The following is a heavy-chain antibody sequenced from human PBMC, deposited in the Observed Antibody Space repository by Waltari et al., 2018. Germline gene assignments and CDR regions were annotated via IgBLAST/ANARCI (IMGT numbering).Heavy chain of an antibody. CDR2: IKGDGIQK. Sequence: VRLVASGGGLVQPRGSLRLSCSASGLLFRNYCMAWVRQAPGEGLEGVANIKGDGIQKYYMDSVRGRFTISRDNAMNSLYLQMNNLGVEDSAVYYCAKWVTDSFHALDVWGQGTTVTVSS. CDR1: GLLFRNYC. J-gene: IGHJ6*02. CDR3: AKWVTDSFHALDV. V-gene: IGHV3-7*02. D-gene: IGHD1-20*01.